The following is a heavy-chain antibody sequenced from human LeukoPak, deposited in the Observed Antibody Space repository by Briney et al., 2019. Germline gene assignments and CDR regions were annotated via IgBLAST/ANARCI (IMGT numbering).Heavy chain of an antibody. D-gene: IGHD5-18*01. CDR2: IYSDGST. Sequence: GGSLRLSCTASGFTVSSNYMSWVRQAPGKGLEWVSVIYSDGSTYYADSVKGRFTISRDNSKNTLYLQMNSLRAEDTAVYYCARARLGYSYVLDYGGQGTLVTVSS. CDR1: GFTVSSNY. J-gene: IGHJ4*02. CDR3: ARARLGYSYVLDY. V-gene: IGHV3-53*01.